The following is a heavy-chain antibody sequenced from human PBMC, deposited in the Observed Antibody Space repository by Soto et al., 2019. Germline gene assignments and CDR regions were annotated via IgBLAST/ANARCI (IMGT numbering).Heavy chain of an antibody. V-gene: IGHV1-2*04. Sequence: QVQLVQSGAEVKKPGASVKVSCKASGYTFTGYYMHWVRQAPGQGLEWMGWINPNSGGTNYAQKLQGWVTMTRDTSISTAYMELSRLRSDDTAVYYCARMAAQWRQPRYYFDYWGQGTLVTVSS. CDR2: INPNSGGT. J-gene: IGHJ4*02. D-gene: IGHD6-6*01. CDR3: ARMAAQWRQPRYYFDY. CDR1: GYTFTGYY.